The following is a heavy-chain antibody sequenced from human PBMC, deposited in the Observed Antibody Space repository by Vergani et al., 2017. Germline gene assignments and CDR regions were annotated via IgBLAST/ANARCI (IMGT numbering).Heavy chain of an antibody. CDR1: GFTFSSYA. CDR2: ISGSGGST. Sequence: EVQLVESGGGLVQPGGSLRLSCAASGFTFSSYAMSWVRQAPGKGLEWVSAISGSGGSTYYADSVKGRFTISRDNAKNSLYLQMNSLRAEDTALYHCARRCSSTSCYHGMDVWGQGTTVTVSS. D-gene: IGHD2-2*01. CDR3: ARRCSSTSCYHGMDV. V-gene: IGHV3-23*04. J-gene: IGHJ6*02.